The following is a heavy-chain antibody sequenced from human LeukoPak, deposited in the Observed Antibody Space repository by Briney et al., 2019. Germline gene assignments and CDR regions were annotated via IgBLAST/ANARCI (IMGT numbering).Heavy chain of an antibody. Sequence: GSLRLSCAASGFTFSRYSMNWVRQAPGKGLEWVSTISSISHYIYYADSVKGRFTISRDNAKNSLYLQMSSLRDEDTAVYYCSRDRGRGPPDAFDIWGQGTMVTVSS. CDR2: ISSISHYI. CDR3: SRDRGRGPPDAFDI. J-gene: IGHJ3*02. V-gene: IGHV3-21*01. CDR1: GFTFSRYS. D-gene: IGHD3-10*01.